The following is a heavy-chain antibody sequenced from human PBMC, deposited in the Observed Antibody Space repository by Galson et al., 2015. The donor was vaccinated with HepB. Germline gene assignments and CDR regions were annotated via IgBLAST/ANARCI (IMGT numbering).Heavy chain of an antibody. CDR1: GYTFSTYS. V-gene: IGHV1-18*01. CDR2: ISPYNGDT. J-gene: IGHJ5*02. D-gene: IGHD2-15*01. Sequence: SVKVSCKASGYTFSTYSITWVRQAPGQGLEWMGWISPYNGDTDYARKFQGRVTMTTDISTSTAYMDLRSLRSDDTAVYYCARGAVVDGVGGTQNNWFDPWGQGTLVSVSS. CDR3: ARGAVVDGVGGTQNNWFDP.